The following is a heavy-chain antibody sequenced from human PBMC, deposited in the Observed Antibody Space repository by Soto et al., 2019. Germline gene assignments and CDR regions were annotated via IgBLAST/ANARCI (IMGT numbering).Heavy chain of an antibody. CDR2: VYFSGNT. CDR1: GGSFSSYY. J-gene: IGHJ5*02. Sequence: SETLSLTCTVSGGSFSSYYWPWIRQSPGKGLEWIGYVYFSGNTNYNPSLKSRVTISIDTSKNQFSLRLASVTAADTAFYYCGSVRPSGYVLSWGQGTLVTVS. CDR3: GSVRPSGYVLS. V-gene: IGHV4-59*01. D-gene: IGHD6-25*01.